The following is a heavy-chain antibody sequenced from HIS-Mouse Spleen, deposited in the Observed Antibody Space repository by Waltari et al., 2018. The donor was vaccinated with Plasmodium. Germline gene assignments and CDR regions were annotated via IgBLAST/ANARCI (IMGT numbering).Heavy chain of an antibody. CDR3: ARDSRAFDI. CDR2: IYYIGIT. J-gene: IGHJ3*02. V-gene: IGHV4-39*07. CDR1: VGSISSSSYY. Sequence: QLQLQESGPGLVKPSETLSLTCTVSVGSISSSSYYWGWIRQPPGTGLEWIGSIYYIGITYDTPSLKSRFTISVDTSKNQFALKLSSVTAADTAVYYCARDSRAFDIWGQGTMVTVSS.